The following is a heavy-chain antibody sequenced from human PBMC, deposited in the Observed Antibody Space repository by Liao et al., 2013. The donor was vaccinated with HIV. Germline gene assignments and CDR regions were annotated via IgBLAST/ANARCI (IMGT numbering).Heavy chain of an antibody. CDR1: GGSINSDDYY. V-gene: IGHV4-61*02. J-gene: IGHJ5*02. D-gene: IGHD3-3*01. CDR2: IYTGGNT. Sequence: QVQLQESGPGLVKPSQTLSLTCTVSGGSINSDDYYWSWIRQPAGKGLEWIGRIYTGGNTNYNPSLESRVTISRESSKNQFSLKLSSVTAADTAVYYCARTDQYYDFWNGYENWFDPWGQGTLVTVSS. CDR3: ARTDQYYDFWNGYENWFDP.